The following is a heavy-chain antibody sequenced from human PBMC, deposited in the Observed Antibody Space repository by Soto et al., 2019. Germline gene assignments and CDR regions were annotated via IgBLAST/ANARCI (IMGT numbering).Heavy chain of an antibody. CDR2: VSAYNGNT. CDR1: GYTFTSYG. Sequence: QVQLVQSGAEVKKPGASVKVSCKASGYTFTSYGISWVRQAPGQGLEWMGWVSAYNGNTNYAQKLQGRVTMTTDTATSTAYVELRGLRSDDTAVYYCARDAAVGLFDYWGQGTLVTVSS. J-gene: IGHJ4*02. D-gene: IGHD1-26*01. V-gene: IGHV1-18*01. CDR3: ARDAAVGLFDY.